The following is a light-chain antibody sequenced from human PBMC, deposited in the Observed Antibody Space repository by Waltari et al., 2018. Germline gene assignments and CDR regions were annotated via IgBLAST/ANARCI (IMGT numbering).Light chain of an antibody. CDR1: QDIRRT. J-gene: IGKJ1*01. CDR3: QHYLRLPVT. Sequence: EIVLTQSPGTLSLSPGERATLSCRASQDIRRTLAWYQQNPGQPPRLLIYGASNRATGIPDRFSGTGSETDFSLTISRLEPEDFAVYFCQHYLRLPVTYGQGTKVEIK. V-gene: IGKV3-20*01. CDR2: GAS.